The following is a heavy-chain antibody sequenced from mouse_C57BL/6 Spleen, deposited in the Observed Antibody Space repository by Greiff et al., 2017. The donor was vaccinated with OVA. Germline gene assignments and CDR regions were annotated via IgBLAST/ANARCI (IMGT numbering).Heavy chain of an antibody. J-gene: IGHJ4*01. Sequence: VKLVESGPGLVQPSQSLSITCTVSGFSLTSYGVHWVRQSPGKGLEWLGVIWRGGSTDYNAAFMSRLSITKDNSKSQVFFKMNSLQADDTAIYYCAKTDYYGSSYGAMDYWGQGTSVTVSS. CDR2: IWRGGST. V-gene: IGHV2-5*01. CDR1: GFSLTSYG. CDR3: AKTDYYGSSYGAMDY. D-gene: IGHD1-1*01.